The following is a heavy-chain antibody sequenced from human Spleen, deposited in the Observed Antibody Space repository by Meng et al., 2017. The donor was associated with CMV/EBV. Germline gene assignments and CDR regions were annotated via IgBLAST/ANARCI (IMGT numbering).Heavy chain of an antibody. Sequence: SETLSLTCTVSGGSISSSSYYWGWIRQPPGKGLEWIGSIYYSGSTYYNPSLKSRVTISVDTSKNQFSLKLSSVTAADTAVYYCARDLISNGFGVVIAGGMDVWGQGTTVTVSS. CDR2: IYYSGST. CDR3: ARDLISNGFGVVIAGGMDV. J-gene: IGHJ6*02. V-gene: IGHV4-39*07. CDR1: GGSISSSSYY. D-gene: IGHD3-3*01.